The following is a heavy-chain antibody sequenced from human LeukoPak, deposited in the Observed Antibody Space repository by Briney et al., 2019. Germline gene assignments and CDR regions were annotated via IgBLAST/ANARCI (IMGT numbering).Heavy chain of an antibody. D-gene: IGHD3-10*01. V-gene: IGHV4-34*01. CDR2: INHSGST. CDR3: ARGLKITMVRGVTHPFDY. Sequence: SETLSLTCAVYGGSFSGYYWSWIRQPPGKGLEWIGEINHSGSTNYNPSFKSRVTISVDTSKNQFSLKLSSVTAADTAVYYCARGLKITMVRGVTHPFDYWGQGTLVTVSS. J-gene: IGHJ4*02. CDR1: GGSFSGYY.